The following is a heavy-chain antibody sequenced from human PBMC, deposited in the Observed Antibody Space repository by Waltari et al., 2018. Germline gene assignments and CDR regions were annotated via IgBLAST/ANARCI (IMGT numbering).Heavy chain of an antibody. CDR2: INPNSGGT. J-gene: IGHJ5*02. V-gene: IGHV1-2*02. Sequence: QVQLVQSGAEVKKPGASVKVSCKASGYTFTGYSMHWVRQAPGQGLEWMGWINPNSGGTNYAQKFQGRVTMTRDTSISTAYMELSRLRSDDTAVYYCARDNHCSGGSCYSEFDPWGQGTLVTVSS. D-gene: IGHD2-15*01. CDR1: GYTFTGYS. CDR3: ARDNHCSGGSCYSEFDP.